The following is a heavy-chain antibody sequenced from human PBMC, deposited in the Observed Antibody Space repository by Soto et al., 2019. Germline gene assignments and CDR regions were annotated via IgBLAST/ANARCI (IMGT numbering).Heavy chain of an antibody. CDR1: GFTFSSYA. CDR3: AREPPVTNDYYYYGMDV. V-gene: IGHV3-30-3*01. J-gene: IGHJ6*02. Sequence: GGSLRLSCAASGFTFSSYAMHWVRQAPGKGLEWVAVISYDGSNKYYADSVKGRFTISRDNSKNTLYLQMNSLRAEDTAVYYCAREPPVTNDYYYYGMDVWGQGTTVTVSS. CDR2: ISYDGSNK. D-gene: IGHD4-17*01.